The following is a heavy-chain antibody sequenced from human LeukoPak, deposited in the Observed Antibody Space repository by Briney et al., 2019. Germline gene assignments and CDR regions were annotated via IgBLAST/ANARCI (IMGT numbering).Heavy chain of an antibody. CDR2: ISTLNGNA. D-gene: IGHD3-16*01. J-gene: IGHJ3*01. V-gene: IGHV1-18*01. Sequence: ASVKVSCKASGYTFTAYAISWVRQVPGQGLEWMGWISTLNGNADYAQRFKGRVTMTADTSTATAFMDLRTLRSDDSAVYYCAREDPGGAFDFWGQGTLVTVSS. CDR3: AREDPGGAFDF. CDR1: GYTFTAYA.